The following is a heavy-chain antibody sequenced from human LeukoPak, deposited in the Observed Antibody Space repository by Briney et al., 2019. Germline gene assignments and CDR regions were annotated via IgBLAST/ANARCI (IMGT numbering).Heavy chain of an antibody. CDR3: ARAHHRRVYDYVWGSYPY. CDR1: GLTLSGYG. V-gene: IGHV3-48*01. D-gene: IGHD3-16*02. CDR2: ISTTMTTI. J-gene: IGHJ4*02. Sequence: GGSLRLSCVASGLTLSGYGMNWVRQAPGKGLEWLSYISTTMTTIYYADSVKGRFTVSRDNAKNSLYLQMNSLRAEDTAVYYCARAHHRRVYDYVWGSYPYWGQGTLVTVSS.